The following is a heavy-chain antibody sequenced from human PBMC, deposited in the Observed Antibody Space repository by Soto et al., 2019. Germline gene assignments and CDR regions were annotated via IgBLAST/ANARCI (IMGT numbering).Heavy chain of an antibody. CDR2: IYYSGST. Sequence: SETLSLTCTVSGGSISTVYYYWGWIRQPPGKGLEWIGYIYYSGSTYYNPSLKSPVTISVDTSKNQFSLKLSSVTAADTAVYYCARDAHLNYCSSTSCYLIYYGMDVWGQGTTVTVSS. D-gene: IGHD2-2*01. CDR3: ARDAHLNYCSSTSCYLIYYGMDV. CDR1: GGSISTVYYY. J-gene: IGHJ6*02. V-gene: IGHV4-30-4*01.